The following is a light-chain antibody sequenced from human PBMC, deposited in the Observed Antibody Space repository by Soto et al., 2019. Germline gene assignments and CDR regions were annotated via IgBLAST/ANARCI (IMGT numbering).Light chain of an antibody. CDR2: AAS. CDR3: QQANSFPVT. CDR1: QGVSTW. Sequence: DIQMTQSPASVSASVGDRVTITCRASQGVSTWIAWFQQKPGQAPKLLIYAASLLQSGVPSRFNGSGSGTEFTLTISSLQPEDSATCFCQQANSFPVTFGQGTKVEI. V-gene: IGKV1-12*01. J-gene: IGKJ2*01.